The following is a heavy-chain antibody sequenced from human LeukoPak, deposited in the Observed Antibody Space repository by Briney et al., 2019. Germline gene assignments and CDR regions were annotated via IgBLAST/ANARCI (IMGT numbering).Heavy chain of an antibody. D-gene: IGHD1-26*01. V-gene: IGHV3-23*01. J-gene: IGHJ6*02. CDR1: GFTFGSYA. CDR3: VKDRGGSPFYGMDV. CDR2: ISGSGGAGT. Sequence: GFLRLCWGGAGFTFGSYAMSWVRQAQGKGLEWVSTISGSGGAGTYYADSVKGRFTVSRDNSRNTLYLPMNSLRAEDTAVYYCVKDRGGSPFYGMDVWGQGTTVTVSS.